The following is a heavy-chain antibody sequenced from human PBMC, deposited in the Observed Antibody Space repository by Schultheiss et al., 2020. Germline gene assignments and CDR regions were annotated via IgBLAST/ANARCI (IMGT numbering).Heavy chain of an antibody. CDR1: GGTFSSYA. V-gene: IGHV1-69*06. D-gene: IGHD3-22*01. CDR3: ASVDYYDSSGYYFDY. Sequence: SVQVSCKASGGTFSSYAISWVRQAPGQGLEWMGGIIPIFGTANYAQKFQGRVTITADKSTSTAYMELSSLRSEDTAVYYCASVDYYDSSGYYFDYWGQGTLVTVSS. CDR2: IIPIFGTA. J-gene: IGHJ4*02.